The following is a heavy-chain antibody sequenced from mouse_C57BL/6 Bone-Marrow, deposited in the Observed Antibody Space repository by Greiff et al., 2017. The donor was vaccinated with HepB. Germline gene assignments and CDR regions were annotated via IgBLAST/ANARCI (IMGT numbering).Heavy chain of an antibody. Sequence: EVKVVESGGDLVKPGGSLKLSCAASGFTFSSYGMSWVRQTPDKRLEWVATISSGGSYTYYPDSVKGRFTISRDNAKNTLYLQMSSLKSEDTAMYYCARPPTIVTTGYFDVWGTGTTVTVSS. CDR3: ARPPTIVTTGYFDV. J-gene: IGHJ1*03. V-gene: IGHV5-6*01. CDR2: ISSGGSYT. D-gene: IGHD2-5*01. CDR1: GFTFSSYG.